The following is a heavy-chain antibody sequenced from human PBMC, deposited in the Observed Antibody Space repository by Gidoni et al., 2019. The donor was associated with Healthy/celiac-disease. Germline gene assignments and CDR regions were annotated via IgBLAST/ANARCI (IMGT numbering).Heavy chain of an antibody. Sequence: QVQLVESGGGVVQPGRSLRLSCAASGFTFSSSGMHWVRQAPGKGLEWVAVISYDGSNKYYADSVKGRFTISRDNSKNTLYLQMNSLRAEDTAVYYCAKDPAEYSGYDSGDYWGQGTLVTVSS. CDR3: AKDPAEYSGYDSGDY. V-gene: IGHV3-30*18. D-gene: IGHD5-12*01. J-gene: IGHJ4*02. CDR1: GFTFSSSG. CDR2: ISYDGSNK.